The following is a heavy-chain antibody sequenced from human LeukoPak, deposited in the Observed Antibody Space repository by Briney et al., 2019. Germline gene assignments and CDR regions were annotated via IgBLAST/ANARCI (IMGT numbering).Heavy chain of an antibody. V-gene: IGHV1-46*01. CDR3: ARGLKILDAFDI. CDR1: GYTFTSYY. J-gene: IGHJ3*02. CDR2: INPSGGST. Sequence: ASVTVSCKASGYTFTSYYMHWVRQAPGQGLEWMGIINPSGGSTSYAQKFQGRVTMTRDMSTSTVYMELSSLRSEDTAVYYCARGLKILDAFDIWGQGTMVTVSS.